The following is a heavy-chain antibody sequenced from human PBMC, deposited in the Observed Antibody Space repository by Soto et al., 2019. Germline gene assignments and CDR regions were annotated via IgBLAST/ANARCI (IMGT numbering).Heavy chain of an antibody. D-gene: IGHD6-13*01. CDR2: IDPSDSQT. Sequence: PVLSLKVSWNGSRYNCAGYWSTWVRKKPGKGLEWMGRIDPSDSQTYYSPSFRGHVTISATKSITTVFLQWSSLRASDTAMYYCARQIYDSDAGPNFQYYFDSWGQGTPVTVSS. CDR1: RYNCAGYW. CDR3: ARQIYDSDAGPNFQYYFDS. J-gene: IGHJ4*02. V-gene: IGHV5-10-1*01.